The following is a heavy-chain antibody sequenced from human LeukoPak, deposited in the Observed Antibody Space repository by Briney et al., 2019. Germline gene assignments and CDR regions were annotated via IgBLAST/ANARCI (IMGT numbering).Heavy chain of an antibody. CDR1: GFTFGDYG. V-gene: IGHV3-66*01. CDR2: IYSGGDT. CDR3: AKERNLEIAVAGTIFDY. Sequence: GGSLRLSCTASGFTFGDYGMSWIRQAPGKGLEWVSVIYSGGDTYYADSVKGRFTISRDNSKNMIYLEMSSLKAEDTAVYYCAKERNLEIAVAGTIFDYWGQGTLVTVSS. J-gene: IGHJ4*02. D-gene: IGHD6-19*01.